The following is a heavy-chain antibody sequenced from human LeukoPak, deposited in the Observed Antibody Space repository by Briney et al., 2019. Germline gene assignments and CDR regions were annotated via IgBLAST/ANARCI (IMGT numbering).Heavy chain of an antibody. V-gene: IGHV3-23*01. CDR3: VRDMEPLRYFDT. CDR1: GFIFSRYA. Sequence: GGSLRLSCTGSGFIFSRYAVSWVRQAPGKGLEWVSAISKNTVDTYYADSLKGRLTISRDSSKNTVYLQMNSLRAEDTAVYYCVRDMEPLRYFDTWGQGTLVTVSS. D-gene: IGHD3-9*01. J-gene: IGHJ4*02. CDR2: ISKNTVDT.